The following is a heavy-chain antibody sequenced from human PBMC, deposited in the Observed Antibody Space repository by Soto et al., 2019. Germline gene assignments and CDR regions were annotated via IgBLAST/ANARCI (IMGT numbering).Heavy chain of an antibody. CDR2: ISAYNGNT. V-gene: IGHV1-18*01. CDR3: ARVNRMVAALGYFDY. D-gene: IGHD2-15*01. Sequence: GASVKLSCKASGYSFTSYGISWVRQAPGQGLEWMGWISAYNGNTNYAQKLQGRVTMTTDTSTSTAYMELRSLRSDDTAVYYCARVNRMVAALGYFDYWGQGTLVTVSS. J-gene: IGHJ4*02. CDR1: GYSFTSYG.